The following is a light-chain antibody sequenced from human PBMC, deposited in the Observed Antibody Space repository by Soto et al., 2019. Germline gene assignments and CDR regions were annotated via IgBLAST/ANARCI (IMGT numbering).Light chain of an antibody. Sequence: EIVLTQSPDTLYLSPGETATLSCRANQSIASNYLNWYQQKPGQAHRLLIYGTFSRATGIPGRFSGSGSGTDFTLTISRLEPEDFAVFYCQHYGRSPPISFGLGTRLEIK. CDR3: QHYGRSPPIS. J-gene: IGKJ5*01. CDR2: GTF. CDR1: QSIASNY. V-gene: IGKV3-20*01.